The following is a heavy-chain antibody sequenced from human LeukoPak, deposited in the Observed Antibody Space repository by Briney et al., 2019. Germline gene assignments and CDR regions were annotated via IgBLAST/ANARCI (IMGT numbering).Heavy chain of an antibody. J-gene: IGHJ5*02. CDR1: GYTFSGYY. D-gene: IGHD1-26*01. CDR3: ARERGRIVGATMSNWFDP. V-gene: IGHV1-2*02. CDR2: INPNSGGT. Sequence: ASVKVSCKASGYTFSGYYMHWVRQAPGQGLEWMGWINPNSGGTNYAQKFQGRVTMTRDTSISTAYMELSRLRSDDTGVYYCARERGRIVGATMSNWFDPWGQGTLVTVSS.